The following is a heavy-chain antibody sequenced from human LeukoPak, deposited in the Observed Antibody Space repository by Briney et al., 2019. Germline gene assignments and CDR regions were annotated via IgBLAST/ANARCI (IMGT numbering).Heavy chain of an antibody. Sequence: SGTLSLTCTVSGGSISSYYWSWIRQPAGKGLEWIGRIYTSGSTNYNPSLKSRVTMSVDTSKNQFSLKLSPVTAADTAVYYCASLIGYCSSTSCYDPPYYYYYMDVWGKGTTVTVSS. V-gene: IGHV4-4*07. CDR1: GGSISSYY. J-gene: IGHJ6*03. CDR2: IYTSGST. D-gene: IGHD2-2*01. CDR3: ASLIGYCSSTSCYDPPYYYYYMDV.